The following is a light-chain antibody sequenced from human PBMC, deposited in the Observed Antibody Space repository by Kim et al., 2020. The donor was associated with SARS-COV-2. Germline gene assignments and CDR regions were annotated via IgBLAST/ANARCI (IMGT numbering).Light chain of an antibody. CDR2: KDS. Sequence: SYELTQAPSMSVSPGQTARITCSGDALPRQYAYWYQQKPGQAPILIIYKDSERPSGIPERFSASHSGTTVTLTISGVQAEDEADYYCQSADSSGTFEFGGGTQLTVL. V-gene: IGLV3-25*03. CDR3: QSADSSGTFE. CDR1: ALPRQY. J-gene: IGLJ3*02.